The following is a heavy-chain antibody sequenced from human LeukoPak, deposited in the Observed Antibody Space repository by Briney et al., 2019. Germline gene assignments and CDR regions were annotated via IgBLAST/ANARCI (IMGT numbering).Heavy chain of an antibody. CDR2: IRYDGSNK. CDR1: GFTFSSYG. CDR3: ARYYYDSSGYLDY. D-gene: IGHD3-22*01. Sequence: GGSLRLSCAASGFTFSSYGMHWVRQAPGKGLEWVAFIRYDGSNKYYADSVKGRFTISRDNSKNTLYLQMNSLRAEDTAPYYCARYYYDSSGYLDYWGQGTLVTVSS. J-gene: IGHJ4*02. V-gene: IGHV3-30*02.